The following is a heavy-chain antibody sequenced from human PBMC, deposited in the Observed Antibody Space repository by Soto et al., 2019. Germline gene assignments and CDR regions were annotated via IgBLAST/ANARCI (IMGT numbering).Heavy chain of an antibody. CDR3: AKTANGWFSAFDI. Sequence: EVPLLESGGGLVQPGGSLRLSCAASGFTFSSYAMSWVRQAPGKGLEWVSAISSSGGTTYYADSVKGRFTFSRDNSKNTLYLQMNSLRAEDTAVYYCAKTANGWFSAFDIWGQGTMVTVSS. D-gene: IGHD6-19*01. CDR2: ISSSGGTT. J-gene: IGHJ3*02. V-gene: IGHV3-23*01. CDR1: GFTFSSYA.